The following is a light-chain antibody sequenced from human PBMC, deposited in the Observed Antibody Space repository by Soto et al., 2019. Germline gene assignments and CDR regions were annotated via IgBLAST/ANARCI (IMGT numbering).Light chain of an antibody. J-gene: IGLJ3*02. Sequence: QSALTQPPSVSGAPGQRVTICCTASSSNIGAGYDVHWYQQLPGTAPKLLIYGNTNRPSGVPDRFSGSKSGTSASLAITGLQAEDEADYYCQSYDSSLSAWVFGGGTKLTVL. CDR1: SSNIGAGYD. V-gene: IGLV1-40*01. CDR2: GNT. CDR3: QSYDSSLSAWV.